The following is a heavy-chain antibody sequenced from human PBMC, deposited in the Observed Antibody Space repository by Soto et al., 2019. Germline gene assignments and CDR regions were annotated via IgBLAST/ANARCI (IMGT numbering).Heavy chain of an antibody. D-gene: IGHD4-17*01. J-gene: IGHJ4*02. CDR3: ATGGWRSGDYFY. CDR2: FDPEDDET. CDR1: GYTLTELS. V-gene: IGHV1-24*01. Sequence: ASVKVSCKVSGYTLTELSIHWVRQAPGKGLEWMGGFDPEDDETIYAQKFQGRVTMTEDTSAETAYMELSSLRSEDTAVYYCATGGWRSGDYFYWGQGTVVTVSS.